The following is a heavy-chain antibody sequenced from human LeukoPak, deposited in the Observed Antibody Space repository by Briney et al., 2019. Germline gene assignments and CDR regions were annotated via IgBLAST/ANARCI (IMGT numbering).Heavy chain of an antibody. V-gene: IGHV3-30-3*01. CDR3: ARDRGGSGFYYFDY. Sequence: GGSLRLSCAASGFTFSIYAMHWVRQAPGKGLEWVAGISYNGSNVYYSDSVKGRFTITRDNSKNTVFLQMDSLRAEDTGVYHCARDRGGSGFYYFDYWGQGTLVTVSS. D-gene: IGHD2-15*01. CDR2: ISYNGSNV. CDR1: GFTFSIYA. J-gene: IGHJ4*02.